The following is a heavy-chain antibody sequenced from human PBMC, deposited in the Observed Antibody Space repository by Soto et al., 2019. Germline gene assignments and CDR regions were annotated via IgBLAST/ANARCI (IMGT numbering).Heavy chain of an antibody. J-gene: IGHJ6*02. CDR2: INHSGST. CDR1: GGSFSGYY. D-gene: IGHD3-10*01. CDR3: ARGLGLDRGVRAHYGMDV. V-gene: IGHV4-34*01. Sequence: SETLSLTCAVYGGSFSGYYWSWIRQPPGKGLEWIGEINHSGSTNYNPSLKSRVTISVDTSKNQFSLKLTSVTAADTVVYYCARGLGLDRGVRAHYGMDVWGQGATVT.